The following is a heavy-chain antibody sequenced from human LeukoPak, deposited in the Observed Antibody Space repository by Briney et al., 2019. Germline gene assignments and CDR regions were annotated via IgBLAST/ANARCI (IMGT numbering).Heavy chain of an antibody. CDR3: ARVVITMADAFDI. J-gene: IGHJ3*02. CDR1: GGSISGGGYY. CDR2: IYYSGST. Sequence: PSQTLSLTCTVSGGSISGGGYYWSWIRQHPGKGLEWIGYIYYSGSTYYNPSLKSRVTISVDTSKNQFSLKLSSVTAADTAVYYCARVVITMADAFDIWGQGTMVTVSS. V-gene: IGHV4-31*03. D-gene: IGHD3-10*01.